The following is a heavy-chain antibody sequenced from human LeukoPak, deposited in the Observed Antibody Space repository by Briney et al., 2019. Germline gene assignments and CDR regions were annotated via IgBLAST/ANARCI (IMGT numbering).Heavy chain of an antibody. V-gene: IGHV1-18*01. Sequence: ASVKVSCKASGYTFTYYAVRWVRQAPGQGLEWMGWISAYNGNTNYAQKFQGRATMTIDTSTSTAYMELRSLRSDDTAVYYCAREPYSSGWYYYLDSWGQGTLVTVSS. CDR1: GYTFTYYA. D-gene: IGHD6-19*01. J-gene: IGHJ4*02. CDR3: AREPYSSGWYYYLDS. CDR2: ISAYNGNT.